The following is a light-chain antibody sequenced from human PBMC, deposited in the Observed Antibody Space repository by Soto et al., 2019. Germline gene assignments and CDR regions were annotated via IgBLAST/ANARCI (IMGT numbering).Light chain of an antibody. J-gene: IGKJ5*01. V-gene: IGKV2-30*02. CDR1: QSLVHTDGIAY. CDR2: TVS. Sequence: DVVITQTPISLPVSLGQPASISCRSSQSLVHTDGIAYLNWFHQRPGQSPRRLIYTVSNRDSGVPARFSGSGSGTDFTLKISRVEAEDVGVYYCMQGIHWPITFGQGTRLEIK. CDR3: MQGIHWPIT.